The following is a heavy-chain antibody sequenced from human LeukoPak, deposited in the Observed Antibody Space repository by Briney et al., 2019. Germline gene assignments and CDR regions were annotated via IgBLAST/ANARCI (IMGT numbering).Heavy chain of an antibody. D-gene: IGHD3-22*01. CDR1: GFTFSSYW. CDR3: ARDGGDSSGYYEWGAFDT. V-gene: IGHV3-7*03. Sequence: GGSLRLSCAASGFTFSSYWMNWARQAPGKGLEWVASINHNGNVNYYVDSVKGRFTISRDNSKNTLYLQMNSLRAEDTAVYYCARDGGDSSGYYEWGAFDTWGQGTMVTVSS. J-gene: IGHJ3*02. CDR2: INHNGNVN.